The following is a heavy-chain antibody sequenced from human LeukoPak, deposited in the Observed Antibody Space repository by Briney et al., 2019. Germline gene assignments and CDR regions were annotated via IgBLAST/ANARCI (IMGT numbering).Heavy chain of an antibody. D-gene: IGHD3-3*01. V-gene: IGHV3-30*18. CDR2: ISYDGSNK. CDR1: GFTFSSYG. CDR3: AKERLYDFWSGISYYGMDV. J-gene: IGHJ6*02. Sequence: RGGSLRLSCAASGFTFSSYGMHWVRQAPGKGLEWVAVISYDGSNKYYADSVKGRFTISRDNSKNTLYLQMNSLRAEDTAVYYCAKERLYDFWSGISYYGMDVWGQGTTVTVSS.